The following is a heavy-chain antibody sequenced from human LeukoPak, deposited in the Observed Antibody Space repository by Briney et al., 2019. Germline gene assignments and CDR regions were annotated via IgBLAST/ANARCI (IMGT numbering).Heavy chain of an antibody. CDR2: MNPNSGNT. V-gene: IGHV1-8*01. CDR1: GYTFTSYD. Sequence: ASVKVSCKASGYTFTSYDINWVRQATGQGLEWMGWMNPNSGNTGYAQKFQGRVTMTRNTSISTAYMELSSLRSEDTAVYYCARDLLGYCSSTSCPRTGYGMDVWGKGTTVTVSS. CDR3: ARDLLGYCSSTSCPRTGYGMDV. J-gene: IGHJ6*04. D-gene: IGHD2-2*01.